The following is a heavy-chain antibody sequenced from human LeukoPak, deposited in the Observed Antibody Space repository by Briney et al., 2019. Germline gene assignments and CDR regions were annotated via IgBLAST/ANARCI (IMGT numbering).Heavy chain of an antibody. CDR3: ARGGMTTVTTIGNYYYYYMDV. D-gene: IGHD4-17*01. J-gene: IGHJ6*03. CDR1: GYTFTSYD. V-gene: IGHV1-8*03. Sequence: ASVKVSCKASGYTFTSYDINWVRQATGQGLEWMGWMNPNSGNTGYAQKLQGRVTITRNTSISTAYMELSSLRSEDTAVYYCARGGMTTVTTIGNYYYYYMDVWGKGTTVTVSS. CDR2: MNPNSGNT.